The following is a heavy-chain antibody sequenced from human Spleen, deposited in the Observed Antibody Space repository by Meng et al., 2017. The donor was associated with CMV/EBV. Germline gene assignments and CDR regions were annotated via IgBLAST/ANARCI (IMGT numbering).Heavy chain of an antibody. Sequence: SETLSLTCTVSGDSISNYYWSWIRQPPGKGLEWIGYIYYSGTTNYNPSLKSRVTISVDTSKNQFSLKLSPVTAADTAVYYCARASPTGDGDYWGQGTLVTVSS. CDR2: IYYSGTT. V-gene: IGHV4-59*01. CDR3: ARASPTGDGDY. J-gene: IGHJ4*02. CDR1: GDSISNYY.